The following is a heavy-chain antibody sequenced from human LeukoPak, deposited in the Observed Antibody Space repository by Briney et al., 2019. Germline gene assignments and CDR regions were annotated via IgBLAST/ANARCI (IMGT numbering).Heavy chain of an antibody. J-gene: IGHJ4*02. D-gene: IGHD5-12*01. CDR1: GFTFSNYA. Sequence: QSGGSLRLSCTSSGFTFSNYAMSWVRQAPGKGLEWVSTISGRGGSTYYVDSVKGRFTISRDNSENTLYLQLNSLRPEDTAVYYCARDQLAYSGYDTLFDYWGQGSLVTVSS. CDR3: ARDQLAYSGYDTLFDY. CDR2: ISGRGGST. V-gene: IGHV3-23*01.